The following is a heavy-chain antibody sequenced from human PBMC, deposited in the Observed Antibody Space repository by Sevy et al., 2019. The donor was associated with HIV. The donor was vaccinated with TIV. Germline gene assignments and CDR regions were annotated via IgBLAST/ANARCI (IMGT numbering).Heavy chain of an antibody. CDR1: GFTFSYYN. Sequence: GGSQRLSCAASGFTFSYYNMNWVRQAPGKGLEWVSSISSGRSYIHYAESVKGRFTISRDNAKNSLFLQMNSLRAEDTAVYYCAKDRIYYDNRGHDSWGPGTLVTVSS. J-gene: IGHJ5*01. CDR3: AKDRIYYDNRGHDS. D-gene: IGHD3-22*01. CDR2: ISSGRSYI. V-gene: IGHV3-21*01.